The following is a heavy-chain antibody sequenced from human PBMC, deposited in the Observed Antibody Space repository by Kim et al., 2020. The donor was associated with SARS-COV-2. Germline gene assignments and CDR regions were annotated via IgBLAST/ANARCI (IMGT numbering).Heavy chain of an antibody. CDR2: ISSSGSTI. Sequence: GGSLRLSCAASGFTFSSYEMKWVRQAPGKGLEWVSYISSSGSTIYYADSVKGRFTISRDNAKNSLYLQMNSLRAEDKAVYYCARGFIAVAGTTSWGQGTLGTVSS. D-gene: IGHD6-19*01. J-gene: IGHJ5*02. CDR3: ARGFIAVAGTTS. CDR1: GFTFSSYE. V-gene: IGHV3-48*03.